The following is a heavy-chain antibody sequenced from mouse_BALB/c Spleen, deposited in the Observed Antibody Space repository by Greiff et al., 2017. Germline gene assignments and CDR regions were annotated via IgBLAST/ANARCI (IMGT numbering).Heavy chain of an antibody. Sequence: VMLVESGPGLVQPSQSLSITCTVSGFSLTSYGVHWVRQSPGKGLEWLGVIWSGGSTDYNAAFISRLSISKDNSKSQVFFKMNSLQANDTAIYYCARPGGITRAMDYWGQGTSVTVSS. CDR2: IWSGGST. V-gene: IGHV2-2*02. J-gene: IGHJ4*01. D-gene: IGHD2-4*01. CDR1: GFSLTSYG. CDR3: ARPGGITRAMDY.